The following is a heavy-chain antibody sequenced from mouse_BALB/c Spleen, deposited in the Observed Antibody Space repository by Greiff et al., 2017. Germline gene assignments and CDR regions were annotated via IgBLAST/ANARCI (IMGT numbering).Heavy chain of an antibody. CDR2: ILPGSGST. CDR1: GYTFSSYW. D-gene: IGHD2-4*01. Sequence: QVQLQQSGAELMKPGASVKISCKATGYTFSSYWIEWVKQRPGHGLEWIGEILPGSGSTNYNEKFKGKATFTADTSSNTAYMQLSSLTSEDSAVYYCARGGIYDDYDGFAYWGQGTLVTVSA. CDR3: ARGGIYDDYDGFAY. V-gene: IGHV1-9*01. J-gene: IGHJ3*01.